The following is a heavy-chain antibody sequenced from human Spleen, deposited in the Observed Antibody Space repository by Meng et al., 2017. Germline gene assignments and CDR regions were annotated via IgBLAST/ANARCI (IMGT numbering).Heavy chain of an antibody. CDR1: GFTFNSYA. CDR2: ISYDGSNK. J-gene: IGHJ4*02. CDR3: ARDATVGATMAYYFDY. V-gene: IGHV3-30*07. Sequence: GSLKISCAASGFTFNSYAMHWVRQAPGKGLEWVAVISYDGSNKYYADSVKGRFTISRDNSKNTLYLQMNSLRAEDTAVYYCARDATVGATMAYYFDYWGQGTLVTVSS. D-gene: IGHD1-26*01.